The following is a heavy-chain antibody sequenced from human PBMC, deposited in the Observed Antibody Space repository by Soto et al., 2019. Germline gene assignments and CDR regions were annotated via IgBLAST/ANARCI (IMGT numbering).Heavy chain of an antibody. CDR3: ARGLGTTGTGYSMDV. V-gene: IGHV4-34*01. Sequence: PSETLSLTCAFYGGSFSGYYWSWIRQPPGKGLEWMGEINHSGSTNYNPSLKRRVTISVDTSKNQFSLKLSSVTAADTAVYYCARGLGTTGTGYSMDVWGKGTTVT. D-gene: IGHD1-1*01. CDR2: INHSGST. CDR1: GGSFSGYY. J-gene: IGHJ6*03.